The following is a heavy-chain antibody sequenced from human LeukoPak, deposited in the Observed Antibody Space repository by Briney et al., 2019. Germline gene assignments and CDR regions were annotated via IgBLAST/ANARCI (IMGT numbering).Heavy chain of an antibody. CDR1: GFTFSNFA. Sequence: PRGSLRLSCAASGFTFSNFAMSWVRQAPGKGLEWVSIISSSGGSTYYADSVKGRFTISRDSSKNTLYLQMNNLRAEDTAVYYCAKDTHFDYWGQGTLVTVSS. J-gene: IGHJ4*02. CDR3: AKDTHFDY. V-gene: IGHV3-23*01. CDR2: ISSSGGST.